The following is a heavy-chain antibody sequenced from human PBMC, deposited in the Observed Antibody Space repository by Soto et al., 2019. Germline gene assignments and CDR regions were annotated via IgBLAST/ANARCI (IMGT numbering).Heavy chain of an antibody. CDR2: IWYDGSNK. J-gene: IGHJ4*02. V-gene: IGHV3-33*01. Sequence: QVQLVESGGGVVQPGRSLRLSCAASGFTFSSYGMHWVRQAPGKGREWVAVIWYDGSNKYYADSVKGRFTISRDNSKNTLYLQMNSLRAEDTAVYYCARGPRDYGDYDDYWGQGTLVTVSS. CDR3: ARGPRDYGDYDDY. CDR1: GFTFSSYG. D-gene: IGHD4-17*01.